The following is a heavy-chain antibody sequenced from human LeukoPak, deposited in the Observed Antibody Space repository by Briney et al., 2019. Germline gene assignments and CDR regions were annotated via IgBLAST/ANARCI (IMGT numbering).Heavy chain of an antibody. CDR2: INPSGGST. CDR1: GYTFTSYY. J-gene: IGHJ4*02. D-gene: IGHD4-17*01. V-gene: IGHV1-46*01. Sequence: ASVKVSCKASGYTFTSYYMHWVRQAPGQGLEWMGIINPSGGSTSYAQKFQGGVTMTRDTSTSTVYMELSSPRSEDTAVYYCARESSGAYYFDYWGQGTLVTVSS. CDR3: ARESSGAYYFDY.